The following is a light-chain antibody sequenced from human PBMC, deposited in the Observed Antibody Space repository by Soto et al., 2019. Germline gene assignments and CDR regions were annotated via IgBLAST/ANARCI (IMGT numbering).Light chain of an antibody. Sequence: DIQMTQSPSSVSASVGDRVTITCRASQAISTWLAWYQQKPGKAPKLLIYAASNLQTGVPSRFSGSGSGTDFTLTISSLQPEDVATYYCQKYNRAPFTFGPGTKVDIK. CDR2: AAS. V-gene: IGKV1-12*02. J-gene: IGKJ3*01. CDR1: QAISTW. CDR3: QKYNRAPFT.